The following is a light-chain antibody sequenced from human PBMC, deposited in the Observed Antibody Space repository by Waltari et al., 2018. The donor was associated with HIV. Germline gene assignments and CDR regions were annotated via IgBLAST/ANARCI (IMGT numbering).Light chain of an antibody. CDR1: GSNLGDNT. Sequence: QSVLTQPPSASGTPGQRVTISCSGGGSNLGDNTVTWYQHPPGTAPKLLIYKSDQRPSGVPDRFSGSKSDTSASLAISGLQSEDEADYYCATWDDSLNGRVFGGGTKLTVL. CDR3: ATWDDSLNGRV. J-gene: IGLJ3*02. CDR2: KSD. V-gene: IGLV1-44*01.